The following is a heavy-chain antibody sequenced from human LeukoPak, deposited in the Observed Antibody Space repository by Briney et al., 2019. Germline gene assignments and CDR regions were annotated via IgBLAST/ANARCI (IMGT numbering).Heavy chain of an antibody. J-gene: IGHJ4*02. CDR3: ARERSLEIAVAGTIFDY. CDR1: GFTVSSNY. V-gene: IGHV3-53*01. D-gene: IGHD6-19*01. CDR2: IYSGGST. Sequence: GGSLRLSCAASGFTVSSNYMSWVRQAPGKGLEWVSVIYSGGSTYHADSVKGRFTISRDNSKNTLYLQMNSLRAEDTAVYYCARERSLEIAVAGTIFDYWGQGTLVTVSS.